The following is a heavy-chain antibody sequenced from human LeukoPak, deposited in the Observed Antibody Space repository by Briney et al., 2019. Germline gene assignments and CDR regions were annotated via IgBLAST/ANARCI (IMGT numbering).Heavy chain of an antibody. CDR1: GGSISSYY. V-gene: IGHV4-59*01. CDR3: ARGDLFDWLLPNAFDI. D-gene: IGHD3-9*01. CDR2: IYYSGST. J-gene: IGHJ3*02. Sequence: PSETLSLTCTVSGGSISSYYWSWIRQPPGKGLEWIGYIYYSGSTNYNPSLKSRVTISVDTSKNQFSLKLSSVTAADTAVYYCARGDLFDWLLPNAFDIWGQGTMVTVSS.